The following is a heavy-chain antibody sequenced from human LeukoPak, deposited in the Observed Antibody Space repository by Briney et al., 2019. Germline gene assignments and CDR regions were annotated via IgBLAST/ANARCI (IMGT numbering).Heavy chain of an antibody. CDR3: ARGSGWYSPMDV. V-gene: IGHV4-34*01. D-gene: IGHD6-19*01. J-gene: IGHJ6*02. CDR1: GGSFSGYY. CDR2: INHSGST. Sequence: SETLSLTCAVYGGSFSGYYWSWIRQPPGKGLEWIGEINHSGSTNYNPSLKSRVTISVDTSKNQFSLKLSSVTAADTAVYYCARGSGWYSPMDVWGQGTTVTVSS.